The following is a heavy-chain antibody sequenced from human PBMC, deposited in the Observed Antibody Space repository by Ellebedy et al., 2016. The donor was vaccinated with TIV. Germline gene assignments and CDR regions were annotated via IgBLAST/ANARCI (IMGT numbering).Heavy chain of an antibody. J-gene: IGHJ3*02. CDR2: VCFDGINK. Sequence: GESLKISCAASGFTFNSYGMHWVRQAPGKGLEWVALVCFDGINKYYGDSVKGRFTISRDLTKNILYLQMNSLRGNDTAVYYCARGDRHQRLDFDALHTWGPGTLVTVSS. D-gene: IGHD1-1*01. V-gene: IGHV3-33*08. CDR1: GFTFNSYG. CDR3: ARGDRHQRLDFDALHT.